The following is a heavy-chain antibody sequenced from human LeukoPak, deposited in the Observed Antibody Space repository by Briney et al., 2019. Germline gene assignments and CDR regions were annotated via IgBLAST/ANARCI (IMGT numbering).Heavy chain of an antibody. J-gene: IGHJ3*01. CDR3: ARGHHVVVATATWASDAFDL. V-gene: IGHV5-51*01. D-gene: IGHD2-21*02. CDR1: GYNFTSHW. CDR2: IYPGDSDS. Sequence: GESLKISCKGSGYNFTSHWIGWVRQMPGKGLEWMGIIYPGDSDSRQSPSLRGQVTISADKSINTAYLQWNSLKASDAAMYYCARGHHVVVATATWASDAFDLWGQGTMVTVSS.